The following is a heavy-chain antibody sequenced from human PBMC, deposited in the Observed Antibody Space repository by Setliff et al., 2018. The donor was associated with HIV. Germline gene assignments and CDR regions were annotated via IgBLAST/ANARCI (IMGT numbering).Heavy chain of an antibody. D-gene: IGHD3-10*01. CDR1: GGSFSGYY. J-gene: IGHJ6*03. V-gene: IGHV4-34*01. Sequence: PSETLSLTCAVYGGSFSGYYWSWIRQPPGKGLEWIGEINHSGSTNYNPSLKSRVTISVDTSKNQFSLKLSSVTAADTAVYYCARRGSGFFHYYYYMDVWGKGTMVTVSS. CDR3: ARRGSGFFHYYYYMDV. CDR2: INHSGST.